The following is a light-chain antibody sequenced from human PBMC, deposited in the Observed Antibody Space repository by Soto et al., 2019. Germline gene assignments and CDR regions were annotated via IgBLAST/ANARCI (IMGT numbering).Light chain of an antibody. J-gene: IGKJ2*01. CDR2: ETS. CDR3: QQYVSSPLMYT. Sequence: EIVLTQSPGTLSLSPGERATLSCRASQSVTTSYLAWYQQKPGQAPRHLIYETSSRATGIPDRFSGSGSGTDFTLTIARLEPEDCAVYFCQQYVSSPLMYTFGQGTKLEIK. CDR1: QSVTTSY. V-gene: IGKV3-20*01.